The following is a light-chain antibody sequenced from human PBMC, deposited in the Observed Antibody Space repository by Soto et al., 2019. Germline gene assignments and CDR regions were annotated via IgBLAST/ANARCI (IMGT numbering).Light chain of an antibody. J-gene: IGLJ2*01. CDR2: EGS. V-gene: IGLV2-23*01. Sequence: QSALTQPASGSGSPGQSITISCTGTSSDVGLYNLVSWYQQHPGKAPKLMIYEGSKRPSGVSNRFSGSKSGNTASLTISGLQAEYEADYYCCSYAGSSTLVFGGGTKLTVL. CDR3: CSYAGSSTLV. CDR1: SSDVGLYNL.